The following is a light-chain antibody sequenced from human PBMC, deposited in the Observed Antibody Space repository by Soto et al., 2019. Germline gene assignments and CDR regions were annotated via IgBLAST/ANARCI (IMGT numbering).Light chain of an antibody. CDR3: QQRSDWPRIT. CDR2: DTS. V-gene: IGKV3-11*01. Sequence: EIVLTQSPATLSLSPGERAPLSCRASQSVSRYLAWYQHKPGQAPRLFIYDTSNRATGIPARFSGSGSGTDFTLTISSLEPEDFAVYYCQQRSDWPRITFGQGTRLEI. J-gene: IGKJ5*01. CDR1: QSVSRY.